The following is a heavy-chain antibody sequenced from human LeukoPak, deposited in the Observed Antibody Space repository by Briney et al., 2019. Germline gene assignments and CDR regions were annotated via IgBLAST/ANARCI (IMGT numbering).Heavy chain of an antibody. J-gene: IGHJ4*02. CDR1: GFTFSRYD. Sequence: GGSLRLSCAASGFTFSRYDMSWVRQAPGKGLEWVSAITDSGGSTYYADSVRGRFTISRDDPKNTLYLLMNSLRAEDTAVYYCAKEDTLTTVYFDYWGQGTPVTVSS. CDR2: ITDSGGST. V-gene: IGHV3-23*01. CDR3: AKEDTLTTVYFDY. D-gene: IGHD4-17*01.